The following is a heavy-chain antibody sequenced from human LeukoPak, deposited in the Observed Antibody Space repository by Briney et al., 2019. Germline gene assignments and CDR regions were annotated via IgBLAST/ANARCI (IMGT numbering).Heavy chain of an antibody. Sequence: SETLSLTCTVSGGSISSYYWSWIRQPPGKGLEWIGYIYYSGSTNYNPSLKSRVTISVDTSKNQFSLKLSPVTAADTAVYYCASLEMATMGFDYWGQGTLVTVSS. CDR3: ASLEMATMGFDY. CDR2: IYYSGST. J-gene: IGHJ4*02. V-gene: IGHV4-59*01. CDR1: GGSISSYY. D-gene: IGHD5-24*01.